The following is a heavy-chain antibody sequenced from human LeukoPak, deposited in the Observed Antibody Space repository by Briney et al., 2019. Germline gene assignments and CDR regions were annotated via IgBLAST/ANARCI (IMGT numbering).Heavy chain of an antibody. J-gene: IGHJ4*02. V-gene: IGHV1-8*03. D-gene: IGHD2-15*01. CDR3: ARVDGSPDY. Sequence: ASVKVSCKASGYTFTTLDINWVRQATGQGLEWMGWINPNSGNRGYAQKFQGRVTITRDTSISTAYMELSSLRSEDTAVYYCARVDGSPDYWGQETLVTVSS. CDR1: GYTFTTLD. CDR2: INPNSGNR.